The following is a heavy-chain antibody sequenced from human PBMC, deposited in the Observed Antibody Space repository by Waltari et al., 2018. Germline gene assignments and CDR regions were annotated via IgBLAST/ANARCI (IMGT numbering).Heavy chain of an antibody. CDR2: INQSGST. D-gene: IGHD3-3*01. J-gene: IGHJ4*02. Sequence: QVQLQQWGAGLLKPSETLSLTCAVYGGSFSGYYWSWIRQPPGKGLEWIGEINQSGSTNYNPSLKSRVTISVDTSKNQFSLKLSSVTAADTAVYYCARGGYYDFWSGYYAYWGQGTLVTVSS. CDR1: GGSFSGYY. CDR3: ARGGYYDFWSGYYAY. V-gene: IGHV4-34*01.